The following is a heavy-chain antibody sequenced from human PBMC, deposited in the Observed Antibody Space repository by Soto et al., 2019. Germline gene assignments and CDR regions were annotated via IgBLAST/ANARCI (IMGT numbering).Heavy chain of an antibody. V-gene: IGHV4-34*01. CDR3: ARGGSLAAAGTDYYYYYMDV. CDR2: INHSGST. D-gene: IGHD6-13*01. CDR1: GGSFSGYY. J-gene: IGHJ6*03. Sequence: SETLSLTCAVYGGSFSGYYWSWIRQPPGKGLEWIGEINHSGSTNYNPSLKSRVTISVDTSKNQFSLKLSSVTVADTAVYYCARGGSLAAAGTDYYYYYMDVWGKGTTVTVSS.